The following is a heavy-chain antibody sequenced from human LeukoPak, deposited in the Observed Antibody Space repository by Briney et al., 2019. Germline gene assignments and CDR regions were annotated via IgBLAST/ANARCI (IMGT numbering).Heavy chain of an antibody. D-gene: IGHD3-22*01. Sequence: GGSLRLSCAASGFTFSNYGMHWVRQAPGKGLEWVAVIWYDGSNKYYADSVKGRFTISRDNSKNTLYLQMNSLRGEDTAVYYCARVRDDSSGYFPPYFYFDYWGQGTLVTVSS. CDR3: ARVRDDSSGYFPPYFYFDY. V-gene: IGHV3-33*08. J-gene: IGHJ4*02. CDR1: GFTFSNYG. CDR2: IWYDGSNK.